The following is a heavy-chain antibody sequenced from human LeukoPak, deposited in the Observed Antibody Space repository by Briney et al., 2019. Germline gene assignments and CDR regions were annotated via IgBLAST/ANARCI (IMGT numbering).Heavy chain of an antibody. CDR2: INGDGSTT. V-gene: IGHV3-74*01. D-gene: IGHD3-10*02. Sequence: GGSLRLSCAASGFTFNTNWMHWVRHAPGKGLVWVSCINGDGSTTSYADSVKGRFTICRDNAKNTVYLQINNLRAEDTAVYYCARDRYYVPDNWGQGTLVTVSS. CDR1: GFTFNTNW. CDR3: ARDRYYVPDN. J-gene: IGHJ4*02.